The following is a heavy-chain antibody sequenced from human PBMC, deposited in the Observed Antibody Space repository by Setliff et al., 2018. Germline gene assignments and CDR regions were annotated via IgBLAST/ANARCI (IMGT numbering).Heavy chain of an antibody. CDR3: ARETTAWGYVDTAMVTFIDQ. V-gene: IGHV4-39*07. D-gene: IGHD5-18*01. CDR1: GGSISSSSYY. CDR2: IYYSGST. J-gene: IGHJ4*02. Sequence: SETLSLTCTVSGGSISSSSYYWGWIRQPPGKGLEWIGSIYYSGSTYYNPSLKSRVTISVDTSKNQFSLKLSSVTAADTAVYYCARETTAWGYVDTAMVTFIDQWGQGTLVTV.